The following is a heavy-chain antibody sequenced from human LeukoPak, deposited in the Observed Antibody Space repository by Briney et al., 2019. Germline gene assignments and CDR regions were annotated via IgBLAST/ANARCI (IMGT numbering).Heavy chain of an antibody. CDR3: TTVYHYYDSTQARDI. CDR1: GFTFSSYW. V-gene: IGHV3-74*01. D-gene: IGHD3-22*01. J-gene: IGHJ3*02. CDR2: INSDGSST. Sequence: GGSLRLSCAASGFTFSSYWMHWVRQAPGKGLVWVSRINSDGSSTSYADSVKGRFTISRDNAKNTLYLQMNSLKTEDTAVYYCTTVYHYYDSTQARDIWGQGTMVTVSS.